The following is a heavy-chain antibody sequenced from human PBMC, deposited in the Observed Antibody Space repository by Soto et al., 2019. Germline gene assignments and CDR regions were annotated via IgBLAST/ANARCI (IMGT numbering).Heavy chain of an antibody. D-gene: IGHD3-3*01. CDR1: AFTFSDYY. Sequence: GGSLRLFFASSAFTFSDYYMSWIRQAPGKGLEWVSYISSSGSTIYYADSVKGRFTISRDNAKNSLYLQMNSLRAEDTAVYYCARVARGYYVYWGQGNLVTVSS. J-gene: IGHJ4*02. CDR3: ARVARGYYVY. V-gene: IGHV3-11*01. CDR2: ISSSGSTI.